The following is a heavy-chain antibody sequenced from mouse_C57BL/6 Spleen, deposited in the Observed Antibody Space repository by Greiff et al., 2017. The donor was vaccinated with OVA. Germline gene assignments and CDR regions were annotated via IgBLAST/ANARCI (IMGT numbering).Heavy chain of an antibody. CDR2: IYPSDSET. Sequence: QVHVKQPGAELVRPGSSVKLSCKASGYTFTSYWMHWVKQRPIQGLEWIGNIYPSDSETHYNQKFKDKATLTVDKSSSTAYMQLSSLTSEDSAVYYCARDGMIYYAMDYWGQRTSVTVAS. CDR3: ARDGMIYYAMDY. D-gene: IGHD2-3*01. V-gene: IGHV1-52*01. CDR1: GYTFTSYW. J-gene: IGHJ4*01.